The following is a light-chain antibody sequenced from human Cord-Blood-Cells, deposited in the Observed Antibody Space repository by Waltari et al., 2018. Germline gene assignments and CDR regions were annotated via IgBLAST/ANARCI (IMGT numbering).Light chain of an antibody. CDR3: SSYTSSSTL. Sequence: QSALTPPASVSGSPGQPIPISCTGTRSDVGGYNYVSWYQQHPGKAPKLMIYDVSNRPSGVSNRFSGSKSGNTASLTISGLQAEDEADYYCSSYTSSSTLFGGGTKLTVL. J-gene: IGLJ2*01. CDR1: RSDVGGYNY. V-gene: IGLV2-14*01. CDR2: DVS.